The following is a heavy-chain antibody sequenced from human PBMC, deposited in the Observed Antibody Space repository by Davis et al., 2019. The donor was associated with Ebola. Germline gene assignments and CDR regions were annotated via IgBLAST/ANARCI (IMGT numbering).Heavy chain of an antibody. CDR3: ARDNVDFGVVIRRFDY. D-gene: IGHD3-3*01. Sequence: PSETLSLTCTVSGYSISSGYYWGWIRQPPGKGLEWIGSIYHSGSTYYNPSLKSRVTISVDTSKNQFSLKLSSVTAADTAVYYCARDNVDFGVVIRRFDYWGQGTLVTVSS. V-gene: IGHV4-38-2*02. CDR1: GYSISSGYY. CDR2: IYHSGST. J-gene: IGHJ4*02.